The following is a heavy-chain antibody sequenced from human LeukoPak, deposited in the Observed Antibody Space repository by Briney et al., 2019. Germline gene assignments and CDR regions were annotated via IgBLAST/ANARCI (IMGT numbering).Heavy chain of an antibody. V-gene: IGHV3-21*01. CDR3: ARDFTPGDIAAAGTSPFDY. D-gene: IGHD6-13*01. J-gene: IGHJ4*02. Sequence: GGSLRLSCAASGFTFSSYSMNWVRQAPGKGLEWVSSISSSSSHIYDADSVKGRFTISRDNAKNSLYLQMNSRRAEDTAVYYCARDFTPGDIAAAGTSPFDYWGQGTLVTVSS. CDR1: GFTFSSYS. CDR2: ISSSSSHI.